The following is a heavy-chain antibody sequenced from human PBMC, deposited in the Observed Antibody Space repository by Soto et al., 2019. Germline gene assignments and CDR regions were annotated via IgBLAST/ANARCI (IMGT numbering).Heavy chain of an antibody. Sequence: PSETLSLTCAVYGGSFSGYYWSWIRQPPGKGLEWIGEINHSGSTNYNPSLKSRVTISVDTSENQFSLRQTSVTAADTAVYYCARVRSGRAIRGTFDIWGQGTRVTVSS. CDR2: INHSGST. D-gene: IGHD3-10*01. CDR3: ARVRSGRAIRGTFDI. J-gene: IGHJ3*02. V-gene: IGHV4-34*01. CDR1: GGSFSGYY.